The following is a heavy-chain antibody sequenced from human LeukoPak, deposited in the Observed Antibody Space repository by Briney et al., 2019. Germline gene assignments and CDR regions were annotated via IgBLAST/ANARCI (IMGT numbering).Heavy chain of an antibody. CDR1: GGSISSYY. D-gene: IGHD5-12*01. V-gene: IGHV4-59*08. CDR3: ARQYVDIAFDI. CDR2: IYYSGST. Sequence: PSETLSLTCTVSGGSISSYYWSWIRQPPGKGLEWIGYIYYSGSTNYNPSLKSRVTISVDTSMNQFSLKLSSVTAANTAVYYCARQYVDIAFDIWGQGTMVTVSS. J-gene: IGHJ3*02.